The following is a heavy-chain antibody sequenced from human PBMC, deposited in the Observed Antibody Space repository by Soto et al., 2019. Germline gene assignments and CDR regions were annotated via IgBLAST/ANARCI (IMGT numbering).Heavy chain of an antibody. D-gene: IGHD3-16*01. CDR3: ARGPRGYVYYHGMDV. V-gene: IGHV4-4*07. CDR1: GGSISSYY. Sequence: SETLSLTCTVSGGSISSYYCSWIRQAAGKGLEWIGRIDTSGTTNYKPSLRSRVTMSVDASKNQFSLNLSSVTAADTAVYFCARGPRGYVYYHGMDVWGQGTTVTVSS. J-gene: IGHJ6*02. CDR2: IDTSGTT.